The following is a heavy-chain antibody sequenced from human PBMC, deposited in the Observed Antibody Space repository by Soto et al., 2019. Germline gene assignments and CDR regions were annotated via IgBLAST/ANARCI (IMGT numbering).Heavy chain of an antibody. CDR2: ISSSSFTK. J-gene: IGHJ4*02. CDR3: AREGKWHQTCDY. V-gene: IGHV3-11*01. D-gene: IGHD5-12*01. CDR1: GIPFSDYY. Sequence: GGSLRLSCAVSGIPFSDYYMSWIRQAPGRGLEWVSYISSSSFTKYYADSVKGRFTVSRDNAKNSVYLQMNSLTVEDTAVYYCAREGKWHQTCDYWGQGLRVAVSS.